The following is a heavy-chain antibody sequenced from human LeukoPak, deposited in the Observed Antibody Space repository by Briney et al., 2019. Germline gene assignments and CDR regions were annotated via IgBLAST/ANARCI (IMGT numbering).Heavy chain of an antibody. CDR2: ISSSSSYI. Sequence: GGSLRLSCAASGFTFSSYSMNWVRQAPGKGLEWVSSISSSSSYIYYADSVKGRFTISRDNAKNSLYLQMNSLRAEDKAVYYCARVRGAVAGNDAFDIWGQGTMVTVSS. J-gene: IGHJ3*02. CDR1: GFTFSSYS. V-gene: IGHV3-21*01. CDR3: ARVRGAVAGNDAFDI. D-gene: IGHD6-19*01.